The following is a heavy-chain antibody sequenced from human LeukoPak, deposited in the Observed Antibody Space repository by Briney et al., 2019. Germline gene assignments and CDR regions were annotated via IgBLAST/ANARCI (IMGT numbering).Heavy chain of an antibody. D-gene: IGHD6-6*01. Sequence: ASVKVSCKASGYTFTSYGISWVRQAPGQGLEWMGWISAYNGNTNYAQKLQGRVTMTTDTSTSTAYMELRSLRSDDTAVYYCAREYSSSSTDYYYMDVWGKGTTVTVSS. CDR2: ISAYNGNT. J-gene: IGHJ6*03. CDR1: GYTFTSYG. V-gene: IGHV1-18*01. CDR3: AREYSSSSTDYYYMDV.